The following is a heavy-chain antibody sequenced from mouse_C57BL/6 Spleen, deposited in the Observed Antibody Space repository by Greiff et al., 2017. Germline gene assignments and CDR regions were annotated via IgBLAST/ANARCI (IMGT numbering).Heavy chain of an antibody. Sequence: EVKLVESGGDLVKPGGSLKLSCAASGFTFSSYGMSWVRQTPDKRLEWVATISSGGSYTYYPDSVKGRVTISRDNAKNTLYLQMSSLKSEDTAMYYCARQGDGPQAWFAYWGQGTLVTVSA. CDR3: ARQGDGPQAWFAY. CDR2: ISSGGSYT. V-gene: IGHV5-6*01. J-gene: IGHJ3*01. CDR1: GFTFSSYG. D-gene: IGHD2-3*01.